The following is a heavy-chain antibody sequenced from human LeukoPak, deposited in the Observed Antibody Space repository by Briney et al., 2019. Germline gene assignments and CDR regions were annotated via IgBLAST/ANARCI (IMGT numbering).Heavy chain of an antibody. CDR2: IIPIFGIA. CDR3: ARNDYCSGGSCYAHYYYYGMGV. J-gene: IGHJ6*02. D-gene: IGHD2-15*01. CDR1: GGTFSSYA. V-gene: IGHV1-69*04. Sequence: ASVKVSCKASGGTFSSYAISWVRQAPGQGLEWMGRIIPIFGIANYAQKFQGRVTITADKSTSTAYMELSSLRSEDTAVYYCARNDYCSGGSCYAHYYYYGMGVWGQGTTVTVSS.